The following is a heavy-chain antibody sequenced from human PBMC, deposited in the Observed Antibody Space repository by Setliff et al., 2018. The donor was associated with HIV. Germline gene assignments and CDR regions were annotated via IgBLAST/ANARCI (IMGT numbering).Heavy chain of an antibody. CDR3: AKTLPTLYPPHDYYFAMDV. CDR2: ISGSGDST. J-gene: IGHJ6*02. Sequence: GGSLRLSCAPSGFTFGSYAMSWVRQATGKGLEWVSVISGSGDSTFYADSLKGRFTISRDNSKNTLYLQMNSLRAEDTAVYYCAKTLPTLYPPHDYYFAMDVWGQGTTVTVS. CDR1: GFTFGSYA. D-gene: IGHD2-15*01. V-gene: IGHV3-23*01.